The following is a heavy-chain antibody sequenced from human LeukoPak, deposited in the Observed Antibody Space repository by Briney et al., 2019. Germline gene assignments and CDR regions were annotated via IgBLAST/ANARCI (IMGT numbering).Heavy chain of an antibody. D-gene: IGHD6-19*01. V-gene: IGHV1-8*01. CDR3: ARGGEGPGIAVAGHYYYYYYGMDV. CDR1: GYTFTSYD. Sequence: GSVKVSCTASGYTFTSYDINWVRQATGQGLEWMGWMNPNSGNTGYAQTFQGRVTMTRNTSISTAYMELSSLRSEDTAVYYCARGGEGPGIAVAGHYYYYYYGMDVWGQGTTVTVSS. CDR2: MNPNSGNT. J-gene: IGHJ6*02.